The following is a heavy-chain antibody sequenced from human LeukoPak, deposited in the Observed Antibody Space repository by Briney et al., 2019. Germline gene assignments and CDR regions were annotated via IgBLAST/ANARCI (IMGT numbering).Heavy chain of an antibody. D-gene: IGHD2-2*01. CDR1: GYTLTEIS. Sequence: ASVKVSCKVSGYTLTEISMHWVRQAPGKGLEWMGGFDPEDGETIYAQKFQGRVTMTEDTSTDTAYMELSSLRSEDTAVYYCATAQPGYCSSTSCHGDAFDIWGQGTMVTVSS. CDR3: ATAQPGYCSSTSCHGDAFDI. J-gene: IGHJ3*02. V-gene: IGHV1-24*01. CDR2: FDPEDGET.